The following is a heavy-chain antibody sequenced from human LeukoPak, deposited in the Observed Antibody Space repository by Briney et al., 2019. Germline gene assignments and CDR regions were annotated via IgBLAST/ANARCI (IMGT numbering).Heavy chain of an antibody. CDR3: ARGRIEYYYGSGSKLIDY. J-gene: IGHJ4*02. Sequence: GASVKVSCKASGYTFTSYYMHWVRQAPGQGLEWMGIINPSGGSTSYAQKFQGRVTMTRDTSISTAYMELSRLRSDDTAVYYCARGRIEYYYGSGSKLIDYWGQGTLVTVSS. CDR1: GYTFTSYY. CDR2: INPSGGST. D-gene: IGHD3-10*01. V-gene: IGHV1-46*01.